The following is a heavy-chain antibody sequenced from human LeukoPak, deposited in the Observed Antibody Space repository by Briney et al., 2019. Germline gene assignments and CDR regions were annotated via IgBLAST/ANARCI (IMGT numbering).Heavy chain of an antibody. CDR2: ISSSSSTI. Sequence: GGSLRLSCAASGFTFSSYGMHWVRQAPGKGLEWVSYISSSSSTIYYADSVKGRFTISRDSAKNTLYLQMNSLRAEDTAVYYCARVSVGRYYFDNWGQGTPVTVS. V-gene: IGHV3-48*04. D-gene: IGHD3-3*02. CDR3: ARVSVGRYYFDN. J-gene: IGHJ4*02. CDR1: GFTFSSYG.